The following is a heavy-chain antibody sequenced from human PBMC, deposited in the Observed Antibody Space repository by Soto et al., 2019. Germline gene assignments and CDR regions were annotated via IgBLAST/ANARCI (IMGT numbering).Heavy chain of an antibody. CDR1: GGSISSGGYY. CDR3: ARVNILVVPAPPATLFAY. J-gene: IGHJ4*02. CDR2: IYYSGST. D-gene: IGHD2-2*01. Sequence: SETLSLTCTVSGGSISSGGYYWSWIRQHPGKGLEWIGYIYYSGSTYYNPSLKSRVTISVDTSKNQFSLKLSSVTAADTAVYYCARVNILVVPAPPATLFAYGGRGTRVPVPS. V-gene: IGHV4-31*03.